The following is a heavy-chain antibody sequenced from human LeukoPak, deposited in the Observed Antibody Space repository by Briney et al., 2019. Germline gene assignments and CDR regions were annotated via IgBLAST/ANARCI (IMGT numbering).Heavy chain of an antibody. Sequence: ASVKVSCKASGYTFTSYGISWVRQAPGQGLEWMGWISAYNGNTNYAQKLQGRVTMTTDTSTSTAYMELRSLRSDDTAVYYCARGGYCSSTSCFPRDAFDIWGQGTMVTVSS. J-gene: IGHJ3*02. D-gene: IGHD2-2*01. V-gene: IGHV1-18*01. CDR2: ISAYNGNT. CDR3: ARGGYCSSTSCFPRDAFDI. CDR1: GYTFTSYG.